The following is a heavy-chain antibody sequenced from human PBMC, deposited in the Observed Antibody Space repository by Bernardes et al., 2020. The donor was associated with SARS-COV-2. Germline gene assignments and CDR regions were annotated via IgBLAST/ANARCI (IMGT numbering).Heavy chain of an antibody. CDR3: ARDKRGYSYGFDY. Sequence: GGSLRLSCAASGFTFSSYGMHWVRQAPGKGLEWVAVIWYDGSNKYYADSVKGRFTISRDNSKNTLYLQMNSLRAEDTAVYYCARDKRGYSYGFDYWGQGTLVTVSS. V-gene: IGHV3-33*01. J-gene: IGHJ4*02. CDR2: IWYDGSNK. D-gene: IGHD5-18*01. CDR1: GFTFSSYG.